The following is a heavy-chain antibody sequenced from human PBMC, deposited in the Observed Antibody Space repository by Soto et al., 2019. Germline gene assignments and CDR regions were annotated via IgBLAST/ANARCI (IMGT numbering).Heavy chain of an antibody. Sequence: SVKVSCKASGGTLSGFINYPINWVRQAPGQGLEWMGGIVPNVGTVNYAQKFQGRVTITADKSTGTAYMELSSLRSEDTALYYCARRDTSGFHRYFDNCGQGTLVTVSS. D-gene: IGHD3-3*01. CDR3: ARRDTSGFHRYFDN. CDR2: IVPNVGTV. J-gene: IGHJ4*02. V-gene: IGHV1-69*06. CDR1: GGTLSGFINYP.